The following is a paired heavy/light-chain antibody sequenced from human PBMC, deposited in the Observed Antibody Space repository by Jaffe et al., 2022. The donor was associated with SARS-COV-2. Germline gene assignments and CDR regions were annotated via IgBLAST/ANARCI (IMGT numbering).Light chain of an antibody. CDR1: QGIASY. V-gene: IGKV1-9*01. Sequence: DVQLTQSPSFLSASVGDRVTITCRASQGIASYLAWYQQKSGRAPKLLIYAASTLQNGVPSRFSGSGSGTEFTLTITSLQPEDFATYYCQQLRSYPPWTFGQGTKVEI. CDR3: QQLRSYPPWT. J-gene: IGKJ1*01. CDR2: AAS.
Heavy chain of an antibody. J-gene: IGHJ4*02. CDR1: GFTFTRHA. Sequence: QVKLVESGGGVVQPGRSLRLSCAASGFTFTRHAMHWVRQAPGKGLEWVSIISYDGSNKNYADSVKGRFTTSRDASSDTLYLQMSSLRADDTAVYYCARDQSGIGHFDYWGQGTLVTVS. V-gene: IGHV3-30*04. CDR3: ARDQSGIGHFDY. D-gene: IGHD5-12*01. CDR2: ISYDGSNK.